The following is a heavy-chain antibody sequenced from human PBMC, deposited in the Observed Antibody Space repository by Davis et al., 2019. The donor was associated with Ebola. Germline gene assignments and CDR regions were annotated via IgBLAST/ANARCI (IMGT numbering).Heavy chain of an antibody. CDR3: ARLPATDYFDY. D-gene: IGHD6-25*01. J-gene: IGHJ4*02. CDR2: IDYSGST. V-gene: IGHV4-31*03. Sequence: SETLSLTCTVSGGSIRSGGNYWSWIRQHPGKGLEWIGYIDYSGSTYQNPSLKSRLTISVDTSKNQFSLKLSSVTAADTAVYYCARLPATDYFDYWGQGTLVTVSS. CDR1: GGSIRSGGNY.